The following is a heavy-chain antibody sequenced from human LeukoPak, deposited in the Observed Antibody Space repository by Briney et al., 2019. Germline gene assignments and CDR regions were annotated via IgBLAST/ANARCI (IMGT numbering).Heavy chain of an antibody. J-gene: IGHJ2*01. CDR3: ARGNYYDSSGYYSSYWYFDL. V-gene: IGHV1-18*01. CDR1: GYTFTSYG. Sequence: GASVKVSCKASGYTFTSYGISWVRQAPGQGLEWMGWISAYNGNTNYAQKLQGRVTMTTDTSTSTAYMELRSLRSDDTAVYYCARGNYYDSSGYYSSYWYFDLWGRGTLVTVSS. CDR2: ISAYNGNT. D-gene: IGHD3-22*01.